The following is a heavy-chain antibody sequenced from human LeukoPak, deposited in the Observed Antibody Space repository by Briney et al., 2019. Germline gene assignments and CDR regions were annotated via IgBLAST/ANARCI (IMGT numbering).Heavy chain of an antibody. V-gene: IGHV3-23*01. CDR2: ISDSGGSS. J-gene: IGHJ4*02. CDR3: AEDWAAAEHQN. D-gene: IGHD1/OR15-1a*01. Sequence: PGGSLRLSCAASGFTFSTYAMSWVRQAPGKGLEWVSKISDSGGSSWYADAVKGRFTISRDTSKHTLYLQMNSLRVEDTATYFCAEDWAAAEHQNWGQGTLVTVSS. CDR1: GFTFSTYA.